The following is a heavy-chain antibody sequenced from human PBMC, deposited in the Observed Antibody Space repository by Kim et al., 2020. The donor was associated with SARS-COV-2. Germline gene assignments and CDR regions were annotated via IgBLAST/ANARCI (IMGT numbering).Heavy chain of an antibody. CDR1: GGSISSYY. Sequence: SETLSLTCTVSGGSISSYYWSWIRQPPGKGLEWIGYIYYSGSTNYNPSLKSRVTISVDTSKNQFSLKLSSVTAADTAVYYCARATGSFGYSYGSGGYFDYWGQGTLVTVSS. D-gene: IGHD5-18*01. CDR3: ARATGSFGYSYGSGGYFDY. V-gene: IGHV4-59*01. J-gene: IGHJ4*02. CDR2: IYYSGST.